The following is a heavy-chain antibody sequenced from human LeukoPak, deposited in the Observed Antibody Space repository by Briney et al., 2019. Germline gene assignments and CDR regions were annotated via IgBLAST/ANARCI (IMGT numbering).Heavy chain of an antibody. V-gene: IGHV1-3*01. CDR2: INADNGNT. D-gene: IGHD3-9*01. J-gene: IGHJ5*02. CDR3: ARESAVLRYFDWSTNAVDP. Sequence: ASVKVSCKASGYTFTSYAMHWVRQAPGQRLEWMGWINADNGNTKYSQKFQGRVTITRDTSASTAYMELSSLRSEDTAVYYCARESAVLRYFDWSTNAVDPWGQGTLVTVSS. CDR1: GYTFTSYA.